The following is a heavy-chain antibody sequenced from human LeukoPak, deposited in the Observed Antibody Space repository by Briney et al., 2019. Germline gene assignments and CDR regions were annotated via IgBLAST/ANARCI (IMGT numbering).Heavy chain of an antibody. CDR1: GFTVSSNY. Sequence: GGSLRLSCAASGFTVSSNYMSWVRQAPGKGLEWVSVIYSGGSTYYADSVKGRFTISRDNSKNTLYLQMNSLRAEDTAVYYCARDKSYFGSGNYHYFDSWGQGALVIVSS. V-gene: IGHV3-53*01. J-gene: IGHJ4*02. D-gene: IGHD3-10*01. CDR2: IYSGGST. CDR3: ARDKSYFGSGNYHYFDS.